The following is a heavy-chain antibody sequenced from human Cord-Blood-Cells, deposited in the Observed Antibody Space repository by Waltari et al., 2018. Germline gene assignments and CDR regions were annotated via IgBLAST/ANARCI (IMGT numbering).Heavy chain of an antibody. Sequence: QLQLQESGPGLVKPSETLSLTCTVSGGSISSSSYYWGWIRQPPGKGLEWIGSIYYSESTYYNPSLKSRVTISVDTSKNQFSLKLSSVTAADTAVYYCASVAPYITMVRGVIDYWGQGTLVTVSS. J-gene: IGHJ4*02. V-gene: IGHV4-39*01. D-gene: IGHD3-10*01. CDR1: GGSISSSSYY. CDR2: IYYSEST. CDR3: ASVAPYITMVRGVIDY.